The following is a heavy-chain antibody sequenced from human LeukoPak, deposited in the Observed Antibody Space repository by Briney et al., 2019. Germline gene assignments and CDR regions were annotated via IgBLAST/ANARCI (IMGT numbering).Heavy chain of an antibody. CDR2: IYSGGST. Sequence: PGGSLRLSCAASGFTVSSNYMSWVRQAPGKGLEWVSVIYSGGSTYYADSVKGRFTISRDNAKNSLYLQMNSLRAEDTAVYYCAREEVHDAFDIWGQGTMVTVSS. J-gene: IGHJ3*02. CDR1: GFTVSSNY. V-gene: IGHV3-53*01. CDR3: AREEVHDAFDI.